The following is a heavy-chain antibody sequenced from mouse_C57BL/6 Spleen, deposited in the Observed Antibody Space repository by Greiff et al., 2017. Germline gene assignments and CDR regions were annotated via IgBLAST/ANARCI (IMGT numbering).Heavy chain of an antibody. CDR2: IDPETGGT. CDR3: TRSDGYYGGY. V-gene: IGHV1-15*01. Sequence: VQLQQSGAELVRPGASVTLSCKASGYTFTDYEMHWVKQTPVHGLEWIGAIDPETGGTDYNQKFKGKAILTADKSSSTAYMKLRSLTSEDSAVYYCTRSDGYYGGYWGQGTTLTVSS. CDR1: GYTFTDYE. J-gene: IGHJ2*01. D-gene: IGHD2-3*01.